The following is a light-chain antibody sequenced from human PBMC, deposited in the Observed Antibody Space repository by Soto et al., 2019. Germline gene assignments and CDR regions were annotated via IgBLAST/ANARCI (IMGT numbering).Light chain of an antibody. CDR3: QQYSIYCK. CDR1: QSINNW. V-gene: IGKV1-5*01. CDR2: DAS. Sequence: DIQMTQSPSTLSATVGDRVTITCRASQSINNWLAWYQQKPGKAPKLLIYDASSLASRVPSRFSGSGSGTEFTLTISSLQHDDFATYSCQQYSIYCKFGQGTKVEIK. J-gene: IGKJ1*01.